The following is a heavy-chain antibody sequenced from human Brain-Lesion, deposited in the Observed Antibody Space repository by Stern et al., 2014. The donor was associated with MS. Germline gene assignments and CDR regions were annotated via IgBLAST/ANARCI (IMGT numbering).Heavy chain of an antibody. CDR1: GDSISTSHW. CDR2: VHHRGTT. J-gene: IGHJ4*02. Sequence: MQLVESGPGLVKPSGTLSLTCAVSGDSISTSHWWSWVRQPPGKGLEWIGGVHHRGTTTYNPSLKSRVTISLDKSQNQFFLKLTSVTAADTAVYYCARASYNVLTDYYMGLIDYWGQGTLVTVSS. V-gene: IGHV4-4*02. CDR3: ARASYNVLTDYYMGLIDY. D-gene: IGHD3-9*01.